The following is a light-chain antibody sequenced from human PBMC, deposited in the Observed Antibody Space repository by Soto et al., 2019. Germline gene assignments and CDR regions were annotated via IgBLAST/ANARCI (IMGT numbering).Light chain of an antibody. CDR3: QSYDSSLSVWV. J-gene: IGLJ3*02. Sequence: QSVLTQPPSVSGAPGQRVTIYCTGSTSNIGGGYDVHWYQQLPGTAPKLLIYGNTNRPSGVPDRFSGSKSGTSASLAITGLQTEDEADYYCQSYDSSLSVWVFGGGTKLTVL. CDR2: GNT. CDR1: TSNIGGGYD. V-gene: IGLV1-40*01.